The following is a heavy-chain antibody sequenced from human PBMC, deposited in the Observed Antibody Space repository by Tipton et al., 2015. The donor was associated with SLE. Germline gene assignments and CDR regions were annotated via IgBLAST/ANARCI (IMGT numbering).Heavy chain of an antibody. CDR3: ARDGGGMTTAYNYYMDV. CDR1: GGSIRSTNW. Sequence: TLSLTCAVSGGSIRSTNWWSWVRQPLGKGLEWIGEIDQYGATNYNPSLKSRVTISIDTSKNQFSLKLSSVTAAETAVYYCARDGGGMTTAYNYYMDVWGRGTTVTVSS. J-gene: IGHJ6*03. V-gene: IGHV4-4*02. CDR2: IDQYGAT. D-gene: IGHD4-11*01.